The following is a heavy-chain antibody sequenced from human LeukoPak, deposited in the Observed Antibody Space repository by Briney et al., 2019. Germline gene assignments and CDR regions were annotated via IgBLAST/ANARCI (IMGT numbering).Heavy chain of an antibody. V-gene: IGHV1-2*02. CDR3: ARDKEGGWYPDY. CDR2: INANTGGT. J-gene: IGHJ4*02. Sequence: ASVKCSCKASGYTFTGNYMHWVRQDTGQGLEWMGWINANTGGTNYAQKFQGRVTMTRDTSISTAYMELSSLTSDDTAMYYCARDKEGGWYPDYWGQGTMVAVSS. D-gene: IGHD6-13*01. CDR1: GYTFTGNY.